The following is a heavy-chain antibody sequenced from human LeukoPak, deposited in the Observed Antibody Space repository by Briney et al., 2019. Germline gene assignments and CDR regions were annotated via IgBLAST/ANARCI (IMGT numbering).Heavy chain of an antibody. J-gene: IGHJ4*02. D-gene: IGHD1-1*01. CDR3: ARGATGTVFDY. CDR1: GGTFSSYA. V-gene: IGHV1-69*06. CDR2: IIPIFGTA. Sequence: GVSVKVSCKASGGTFSSYAISWVRQAPGQGLEWMGGIIPIFGTANYAQKFQGRVTITADKSTSTAYMELSSLRSEDTAVYYCARGATGTVFDYWGQGTLVTVSS.